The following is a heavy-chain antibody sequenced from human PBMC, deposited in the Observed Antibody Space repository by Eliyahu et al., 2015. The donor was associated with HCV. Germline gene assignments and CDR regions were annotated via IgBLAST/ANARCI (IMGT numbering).Heavy chain of an antibody. CDR3: ASGGGGISVAGTGGWFDP. V-gene: IGHV4-59*01. D-gene: IGHD6-19*01. Sequence: QVQLQESGPGLVKSSETLSLTCTVPGGSITTYYWSWTRQPPGKGLXWVGYIYHSGSPNYNPSLXSRVTMSVDTSKNQFSLKLTSVTAADTAVYYCASGGGGISVAGTGGWFDPWGQGTLVTVSS. CDR1: GGSITTYY. J-gene: IGHJ5*02. CDR2: IYHSGSP.